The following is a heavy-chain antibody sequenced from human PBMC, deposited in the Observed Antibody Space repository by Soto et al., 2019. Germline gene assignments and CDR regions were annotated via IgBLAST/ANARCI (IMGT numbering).Heavy chain of an antibody. CDR1: GYTFTSYA. V-gene: IGHV1-3*01. J-gene: IGHJ4*02. Sequence: QVQLVQSGAEVKKPGASVKASCKTSGYTFTSYAMHWVRQAPGQRLEWMGWINAGNGNTKYSQKFQGRVTLTRDTSASTAYMELSSLRSEDTAVYYCARGPNPYYFDYWGQGTLVTVSS. CDR3: ARGPNPYYFDY. CDR2: INAGNGNT.